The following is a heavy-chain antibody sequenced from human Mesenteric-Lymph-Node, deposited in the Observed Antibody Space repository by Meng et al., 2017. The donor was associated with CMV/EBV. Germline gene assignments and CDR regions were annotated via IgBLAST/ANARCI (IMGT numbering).Heavy chain of an antibody. Sequence: GSLRLSCTVSGGSISSYYWSWIRQPPGKGLEWIGYIYYSGSTNYNPSLKSRVTISVDTSRNQFSLKLSSVTAADTAVYYCARGQRLELRIPMPADVWGQGTTVTVSS. CDR2: IYYSGST. J-gene: IGHJ6*02. D-gene: IGHD1-7*01. CDR3: ARGQRLELRIPMPADV. CDR1: GGSISSYY. V-gene: IGHV4-59*01.